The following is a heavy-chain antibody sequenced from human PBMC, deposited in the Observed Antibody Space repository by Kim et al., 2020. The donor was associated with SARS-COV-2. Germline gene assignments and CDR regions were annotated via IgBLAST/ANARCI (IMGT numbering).Heavy chain of an antibody. Sequence: ELAASVRGIFTISRDDSKNSLYLQLDNLRADDTAVYYCARGLLEGGAFFDHWGQGNLVTVSS. CDR3: ARGLLEGGAFFDH. J-gene: IGHJ4*02. D-gene: IGHD3-16*01. V-gene: IGHV3-72*01.